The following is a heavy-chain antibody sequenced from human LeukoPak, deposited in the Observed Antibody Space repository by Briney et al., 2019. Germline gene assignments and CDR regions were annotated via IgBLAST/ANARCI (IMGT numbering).Heavy chain of an antibody. Sequence: SETLSLTCTVSGGSISSYYWSWIRQPPGRGLEWIGYIYYSGSTNYNPSLKSRVTISVDTSKNQFSLKLSSVTAADTAVYYCARSPSSGSYFDYWGQGTLVTVSS. D-gene: IGHD1-26*01. CDR1: GGSISSYY. CDR2: IYYSGST. CDR3: ARSPSSGSYFDY. J-gene: IGHJ4*02. V-gene: IGHV4-59*08.